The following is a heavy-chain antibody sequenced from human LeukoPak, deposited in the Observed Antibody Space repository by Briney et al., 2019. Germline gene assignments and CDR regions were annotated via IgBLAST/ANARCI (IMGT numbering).Heavy chain of an antibody. CDR3: AREEARDGSTGYYFDY. CDR2: ISDSGSTI. Sequence: GGSLRLSCAASEFVFSDYYMSWIRQAPGKGLEWVSYISDSGSTIYYADSVKGRFTISRDNVKNSLYLQMNGLRAEDTAVYYCAREEARDGSTGYYFDYWGQGTLLTVSS. J-gene: IGHJ4*02. CDR1: EFVFSDYY. D-gene: IGHD5-24*01. V-gene: IGHV3-11*01.